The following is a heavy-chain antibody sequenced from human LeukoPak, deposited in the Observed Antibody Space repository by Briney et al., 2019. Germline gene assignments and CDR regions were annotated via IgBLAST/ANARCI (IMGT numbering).Heavy chain of an antibody. J-gene: IGHJ6*02. D-gene: IGHD6-19*01. CDR3: AKSAAVVYGMDV. CDR2: ISYDGGNK. Sequence: GGSLRLSCAVSGFTFSGYGMHWVCQAPGKGLEWVALISYDGGNKYYADSVKGRFTISRDNSKNTLYLQMNSLTVEDTAVYYCAKSAAVVYGMDVWGQGTTVTVSS. CDR1: GFTFSGYG. V-gene: IGHV3-30*18.